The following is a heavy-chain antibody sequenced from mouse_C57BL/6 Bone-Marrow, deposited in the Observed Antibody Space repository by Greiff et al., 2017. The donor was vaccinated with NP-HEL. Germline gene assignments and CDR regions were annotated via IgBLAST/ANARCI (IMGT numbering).Heavy chain of an antibody. Sequence: QVQLQQPGAELVRPGTSVKLSCKASGYTFTSYWMHWVKQRPGQGLEWIGVIDPSDSYTNYNQKFKGKATLTVDTSSSTAYMQLSSLTSEDSAVYYCARYYSNYVGYWGQGTTLTVSS. V-gene: IGHV1-59*01. CDR2: IDPSDSYT. J-gene: IGHJ2*01. D-gene: IGHD2-5*01. CDR1: GYTFTSYW. CDR3: ARYYSNYVGY.